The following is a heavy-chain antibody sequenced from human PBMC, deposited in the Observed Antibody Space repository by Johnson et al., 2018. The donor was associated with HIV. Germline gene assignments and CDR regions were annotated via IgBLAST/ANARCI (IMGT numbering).Heavy chain of an antibody. D-gene: IGHD2-21*02. Sequence: EVQLVESGGGLVQPGGSLRLSCAASGFTFSSYAMHWVRQAPGKGLEYVSAISSNGGSTYYANSVKGRFTISRDNSKNTLYLQMGSLRAEDMAVYYCARGTYCGGDCFWVGDAFDIWGQGTMVTVSS. J-gene: IGHJ3*02. CDR2: ISSNGGST. CDR1: GFTFSSYA. CDR3: ARGTYCGGDCFWVGDAFDI. V-gene: IGHV3-64*01.